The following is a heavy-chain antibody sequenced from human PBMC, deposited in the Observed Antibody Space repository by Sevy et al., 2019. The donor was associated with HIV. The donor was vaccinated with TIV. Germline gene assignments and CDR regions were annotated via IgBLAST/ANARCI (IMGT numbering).Heavy chain of an antibody. V-gene: IGHV3-11*01. CDR3: ARDPVRGALGLLTYFYFDL. CDR2: ISGSGGTI. D-gene: IGHD3-10*01. Sequence: GGYLRLSCAASEFTISDYSDYHMAWIRQAPGKGLECIAYISGSGGTIYYADSVRGRFIISRDNAKKSLYLHMNSLRTEDTAVYYCARDPVRGALGLLTYFYFDLWGRGTPVTVSS. J-gene: IGHJ2*01. CDR1: EFTISDYSDYH.